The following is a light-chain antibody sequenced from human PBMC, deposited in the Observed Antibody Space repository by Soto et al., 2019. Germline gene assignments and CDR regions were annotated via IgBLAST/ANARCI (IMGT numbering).Light chain of an antibody. V-gene: IGLV2-14*01. CDR2: EVS. J-gene: IGLJ1*01. Sequence: QSVLTQPASVSGSPGQSITISCTGTSSDVGVYNYVSWCQQHPGKAPKLMIYEVSNRPSGVSNRFSGSKSGNTASLTISGLQAEDEADYYCSSYTSISTQVFGTGTKVTVL. CDR1: SSDVGVYNY. CDR3: SSYTSISTQV.